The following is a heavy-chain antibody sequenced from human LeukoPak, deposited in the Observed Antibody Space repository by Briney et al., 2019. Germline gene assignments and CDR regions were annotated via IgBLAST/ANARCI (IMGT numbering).Heavy chain of an antibody. V-gene: IGHV3-13*01. J-gene: IGHJ6*03. Sequence: GGSLRLSCAASVFTFSNYYMHWVRPPTGKGLEWVSGIGTAGDIYYPGSVKGRFTNSRENANNYLYLQMNSLRAGDTDVYYCARDRGRYYMDVWGKGTTVTISS. D-gene: IGHD6-25*01. CDR3: ARDRGRYYMDV. CDR1: VFTFSNYY. CDR2: IGTAGDI.